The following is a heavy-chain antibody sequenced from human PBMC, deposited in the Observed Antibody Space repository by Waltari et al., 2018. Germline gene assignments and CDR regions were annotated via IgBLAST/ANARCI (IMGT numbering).Heavy chain of an antibody. CDR1: GYTLNKYG. CDR2: ISGYNGDT. CDR3: ARLYDNSYYNYASDY. Sequence: QVQLVQSGAEVKKPGASVKVSCKASGYTLNKYGVAWVRQAPGQGLELMGWISGYNGDTKFAQKFQDRLTMTTDTSTDTAYMELRSLRSDDTAVYYCARLYDNSYYNYASDYWGQGTLVTVSS. J-gene: IGHJ4*02. D-gene: IGHD3-22*01. V-gene: IGHV1-18*01.